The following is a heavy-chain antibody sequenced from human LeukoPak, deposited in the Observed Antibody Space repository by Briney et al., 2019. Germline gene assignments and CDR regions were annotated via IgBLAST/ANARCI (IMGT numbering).Heavy chain of an antibody. J-gene: IGHJ4*02. Sequence: GGSLRLSCAASGFTFSSYEMHWVRQPPGKGLEWVSYISSSDSTIYYADSVKGRFTISRDNAKNSLYLQMNSLRAEDAAVYYCARGLPAMVRGVIIGIDYWGQGTLVTVSS. V-gene: IGHV3-48*03. D-gene: IGHD3-10*01. CDR3: ARGLPAMVRGVIIGIDY. CDR1: GFTFSSYE. CDR2: ISSSDSTI.